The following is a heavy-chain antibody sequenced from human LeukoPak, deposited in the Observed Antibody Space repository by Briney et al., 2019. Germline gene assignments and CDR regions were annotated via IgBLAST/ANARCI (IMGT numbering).Heavy chain of an antibody. CDR3: ARARYCSGGSCYAEY. D-gene: IGHD2-15*01. CDR2: ISNDGRFQ. CDR1: GFIFRNYA. J-gene: IGHJ4*02. V-gene: IGHV3-30*04. Sequence: GRSLRLSCAASGFIFRNYAIHWVRQAPGKGLEWVAVISNDGRFQLYADSVKGRFTISRDNSKNTLNLVMNSLGAEDTAVYYCARARYCSGGSCYAEYWGQGTLVTVSS.